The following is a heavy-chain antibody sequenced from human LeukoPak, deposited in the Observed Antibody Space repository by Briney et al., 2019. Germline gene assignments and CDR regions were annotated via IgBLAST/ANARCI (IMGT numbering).Heavy chain of an antibody. D-gene: IGHD3-22*01. CDR2: IYYSGST. V-gene: IGHV4-39*02. CDR3: ARDGSGYGYYFDY. J-gene: IGHJ4*02. CDR1: GGSISSSSYY. Sequence: SETLSLTCTVSGGSISSSSYYWGWIRQPPGKGLEWIGSIYYSGSTYYNPSLKSRVTISVDTSKNQFSLRLSSVTAADTAVYYCARDGSGYGYYFDYWGQGTLVTVSS.